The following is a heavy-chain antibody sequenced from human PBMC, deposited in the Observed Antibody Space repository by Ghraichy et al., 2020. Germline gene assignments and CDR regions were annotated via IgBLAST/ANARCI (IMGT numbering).Heavy chain of an antibody. J-gene: IGHJ6*04. CDR2: TRNKANSYTT. Sequence: GGSLRLSCAASGFTFSDHYMDWVRQAPGKGLEWVGRTRNKANSYTTEYAASVKGRFTISRDDSKNSLYLQMNSLKTEDTAVYYCARSFSWGELGWGDYYYGMDVWGKGTTVTVSS. V-gene: IGHV3-72*01. CDR1: GFTFSDHY. CDR3: ARSFSWGELGWGDYYYGMDV. D-gene: IGHD1-26*01.